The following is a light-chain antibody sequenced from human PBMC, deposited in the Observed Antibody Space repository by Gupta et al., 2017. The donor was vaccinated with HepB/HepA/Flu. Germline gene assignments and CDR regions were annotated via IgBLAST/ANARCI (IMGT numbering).Light chain of an antibody. V-gene: IGLV2-14*03. CDR3: SSFTNTGALVL. CDR2: DVT. J-gene: IGLJ2*01. CDR1: SGDVGVYDF. Sequence: HSALTQPASVSGSPGQSITISCTGTSGDVGVYDFVSWYQQYPGKAPKLLIYDVTNRPSGVSYRFSGSKSGNTASLTISGLQAEDEADYYCSSFTNTGALVLFGGGTKLSVL.